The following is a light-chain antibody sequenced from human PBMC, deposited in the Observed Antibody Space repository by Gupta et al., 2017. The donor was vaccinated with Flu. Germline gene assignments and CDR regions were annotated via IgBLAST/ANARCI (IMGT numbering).Light chain of an antibody. V-gene: IGLV2-11*03. CDR2: DVS. Sequence: SCTGTNSDVGGYNYVSWYQQHPGKAPKLMIYDVSKRPPGVPDRFSGSKSGNTASLTISGLQPEDEAEYYCCSFAGSNTLIFGGGPEVDVL. CDR3: CSFAGSNTLI. CDR1: NSDVGGYNY. J-gene: IGLJ2*01.